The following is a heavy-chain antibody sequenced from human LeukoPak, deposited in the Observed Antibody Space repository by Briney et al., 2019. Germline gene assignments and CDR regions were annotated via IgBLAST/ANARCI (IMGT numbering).Heavy chain of an antibody. CDR2: ISYDGRTK. J-gene: IGHJ4*02. CDR3: VRGSSSFYDSSGYSYYFDN. D-gene: IGHD3-22*01. Sequence: GTSMRLSCAAYGFTFNSYAIHWVRQAPGKGLEWVTIISYDGRTKYYADCVKGRFIISRDNSKNTLYLQMDSLRPEDTAVYYCVRGSSSFYDSSGYSYYFDNWGQGTLVTVSS. V-gene: IGHV3-30*04. CDR1: GFTFNSYA.